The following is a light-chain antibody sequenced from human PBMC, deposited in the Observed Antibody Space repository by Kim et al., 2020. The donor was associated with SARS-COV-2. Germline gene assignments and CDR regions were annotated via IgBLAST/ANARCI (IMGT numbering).Light chain of an antibody. J-gene: IGLJ3*02. CDR2: GDN. Sequence: RATIYCTAGSSKVVAGYDVLCYHQHPGTDPTQLIYGDNNRPPAGPARFSGSKSGTSASLAITARQAEEEADYYCQSYDGSLSGSVFGGGTQLTVL. V-gene: IGLV1-40*01. CDR1: SSKVVAGYD. CDR3: QSYDGSLSGSV.